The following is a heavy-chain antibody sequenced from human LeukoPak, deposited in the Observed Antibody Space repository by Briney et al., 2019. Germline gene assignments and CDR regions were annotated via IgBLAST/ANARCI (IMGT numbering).Heavy chain of an antibody. V-gene: IGHV3-53*01. CDR1: GFTFSSYA. CDR3: ARLGSGGSYSGY. J-gene: IGHJ4*02. CDR2: IYSGGST. D-gene: IGHD1-26*01. Sequence: PGGSLRLSCAASGFTFSSYAMNWVRQAPGKGLEWVSVIYSGGSTYYADSVKGRFTISRDNSKNTLYLQMNSLRAEDTAVYYCARLGSGGSYSGYWGQGTLVTVSS.